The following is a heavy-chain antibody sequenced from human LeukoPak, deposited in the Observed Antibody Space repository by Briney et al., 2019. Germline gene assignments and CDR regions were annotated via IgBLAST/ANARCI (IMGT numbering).Heavy chain of an antibody. CDR2: ISSTSSTI. CDR3: ARVRRLYGSGSYRY. D-gene: IGHD3-10*01. CDR1: GFTFSSYS. V-gene: IGHV3-48*04. J-gene: IGHJ4*02. Sequence: GGSLRLSCAASGFTFSSYSMNWVRQAPGKGLEWVSYISSTSSTIYYADSVKGRFTISRDNAKNSLYLQMNSLRAEDTAVYYCARVRRLYGSGSYRYWGQGTLVTVSS.